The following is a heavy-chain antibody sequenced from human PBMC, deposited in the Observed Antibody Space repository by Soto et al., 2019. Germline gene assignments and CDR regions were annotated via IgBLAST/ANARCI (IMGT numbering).Heavy chain of an antibody. Sequence: ASVKVSCKASGYTFTSYGINWVRQATGQGLEWMGWMNPNSGNTGYAQKFQGRVTMTRNTSISTAYMELSSLRSEDTAVYYCARGGAVTMIVVAQGAFDIWGQGTMVTVSS. CDR2: MNPNSGNT. J-gene: IGHJ3*02. CDR3: ARGGAVTMIVVAQGAFDI. V-gene: IGHV1-8*02. CDR1: GYTFTSYG. D-gene: IGHD3-22*01.